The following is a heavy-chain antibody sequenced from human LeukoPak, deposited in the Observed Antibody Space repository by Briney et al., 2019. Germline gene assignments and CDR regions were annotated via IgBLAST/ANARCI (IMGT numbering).Heavy chain of an antibody. CDR1: GFTFSSYG. CDR3: ARDFGSRNYPNGMDV. CDR2: IWYDGSNK. J-gene: IGHJ6*02. V-gene: IGHV3-33*01. D-gene: IGHD6-13*01. Sequence: GGSLRLSCAASGFTFSSYGMHWVRQAPGKGLEWVAVIWYDGSNKYYADSVKGRFTISRDNSKNTLYLQMNSLRAEDTAVYYCARDFGSRNYPNGMDVWGQGTTVTVSS.